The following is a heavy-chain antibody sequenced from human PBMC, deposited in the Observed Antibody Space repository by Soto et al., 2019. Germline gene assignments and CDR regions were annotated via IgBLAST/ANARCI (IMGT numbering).Heavy chain of an antibody. CDR3: ARVPHYGSGSYYSGAGMDV. V-gene: IGHV3-21*01. D-gene: IGHD3-10*01. J-gene: IGHJ6*02. CDR1: GFTFSSYR. CDR2: ISSSSSYI. Sequence: GGSLRLSCAASGFTFSSYRMNWVRQAPGKGLEWVSSISSSSSYIYYADSVKGRFTISRDNAKNSLYLQMNSLRAEDTAVYYCARVPHYGSGSYYSGAGMDVWGQGTTVTV.